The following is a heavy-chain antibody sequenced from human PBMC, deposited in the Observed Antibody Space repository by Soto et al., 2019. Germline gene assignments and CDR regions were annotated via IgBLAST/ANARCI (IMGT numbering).Heavy chain of an antibody. CDR2: INAGNGNT. V-gene: IGHV1-3*01. CDR1: GYTFSSYA. D-gene: IGHD3-22*01. J-gene: IGHJ6*02. CDR3: AKRAMIPSGGMDV. Sequence: ASGKVSCKASGYTFSSYAMDWVRQAPGQRLEKMGWINAGNGNTKYSQKFQGRVTITRDTSAGTAYMELSSLRSEDTAVYYCAKRAMIPSGGMDVLGQGTTVTVSS.